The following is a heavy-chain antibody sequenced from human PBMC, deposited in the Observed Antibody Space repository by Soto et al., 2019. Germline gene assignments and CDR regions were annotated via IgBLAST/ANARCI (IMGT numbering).Heavy chain of an antibody. CDR3: ARGSLYSSSPYYYYGMDV. D-gene: IGHD6-6*01. Sequence: WVRKDQGKGLEWVSSISSSSSYIYYADSVKGRFTISRDNAKNSLYLQMNSLRAEDTAVYYCARGSLYSSSPYYYYGMDVWGQGTTVTVSS. V-gene: IGHV3-21*01. CDR2: ISSSSSYI. J-gene: IGHJ6*02.